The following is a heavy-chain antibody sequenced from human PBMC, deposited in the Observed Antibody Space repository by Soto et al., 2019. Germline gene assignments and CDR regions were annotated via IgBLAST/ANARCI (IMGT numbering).Heavy chain of an antibody. Sequence: QVQLVESGGGVGQPGRSLRLSCAASGFTFSSYGMHWVRQAPGKGLEWVAVIWYDGTNKYYADSVKGRFTISRDNSKNTLYLQMNSLRAEDTALYYCARDRGAAAGTRYYYGMDVWGQGTTVTVSS. CDR3: ARDRGAAAGTRYYYGMDV. CDR1: GFTFSSYG. J-gene: IGHJ6*02. V-gene: IGHV3-33*01. CDR2: IWYDGTNK. D-gene: IGHD6-13*01.